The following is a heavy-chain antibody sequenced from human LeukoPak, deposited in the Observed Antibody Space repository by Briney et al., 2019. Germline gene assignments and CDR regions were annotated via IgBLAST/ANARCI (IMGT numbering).Heavy chain of an antibody. D-gene: IGHD1-20*01. CDR2: IYYSGST. CDR1: GGSISSYY. J-gene: IGHJ4*02. Sequence: SETLSLTCTVSGGSISSYYWSWIRQPPGKGLEWIGYIYYSGSTNYNPSLKSRVTISVDTSKNQFSLKLSSVTAADTAVYYCARQGVTGTTRFDYWGQGTLVTVSS. V-gene: IGHV4-59*08. CDR3: ARQGVTGTTRFDY.